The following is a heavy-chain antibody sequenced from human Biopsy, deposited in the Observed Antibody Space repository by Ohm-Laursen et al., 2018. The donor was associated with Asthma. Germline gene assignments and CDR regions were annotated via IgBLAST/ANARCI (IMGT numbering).Heavy chain of an antibody. D-gene: IGHD3-22*01. CDR3: ARAQDYYDSRGYYRSFDY. CDR2: IYYSGST. Sequence: TLSLTWTVSYGSITSGGYYWTWIRQHPGKGLEWIGFIYYSGSTYYNLSLKSRVSISIDTSKNQFSLKLSSVTAADTAVYYCARAQDYYDSRGYYRSFDYWGQGTLVTVSS. CDR1: YGSITSGGYY. V-gene: IGHV4-31*02. J-gene: IGHJ4*02.